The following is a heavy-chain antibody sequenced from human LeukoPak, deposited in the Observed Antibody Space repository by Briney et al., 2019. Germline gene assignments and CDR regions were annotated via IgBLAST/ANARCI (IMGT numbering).Heavy chain of an antibody. CDR1: GFTFSQYW. CDR3: ANSRGAVAGRDY. J-gene: IGHJ4*02. V-gene: IGHV3-23*01. Sequence: GGSLRLSCAASGFTFSQYWMSWVRQAPGKGLEWVSAISGSGGSTYYADSVKGRFTISRDNSKNTLYLQMNSLRAEDTAVYYCANSRGAVAGRDYWGQGTLVTVSS. CDR2: ISGSGGST. D-gene: IGHD6-19*01.